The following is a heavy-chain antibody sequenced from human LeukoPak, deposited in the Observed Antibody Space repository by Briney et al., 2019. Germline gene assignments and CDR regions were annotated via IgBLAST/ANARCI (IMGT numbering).Heavy chain of an antibody. D-gene: IGHD4-17*01. CDR3: AKGPTTVTRPFFDY. V-gene: IGHV3-74*01. CDR2: INSDGSST. Sequence: PGGSLRLSCAASGFTFSSYWMHWVRQAPGKGLVWVSRINSDGSSTSYADSVKGRFTISRDNAKNSLYLQMNSLRAEDTALYYCAKGPTTVTRPFFDYWGQGTLVTVSS. CDR1: GFTFSSYW. J-gene: IGHJ4*02.